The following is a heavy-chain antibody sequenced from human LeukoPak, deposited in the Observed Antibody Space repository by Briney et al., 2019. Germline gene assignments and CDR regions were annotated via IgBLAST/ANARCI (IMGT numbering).Heavy chain of an antibody. J-gene: IGHJ6*03. Sequence: SETLSLTCAVYGGSFSGYYWSWIRQPPGKGLEWIGEINHSGSTNYNPSLKSRVTISVDTSKNQFSLKLSSVTAADTAVYYCARGTTVTTLGFYYYYMDVWGKGTTVTVSS. CDR1: GGSFSGYY. CDR2: INHSGST. D-gene: IGHD4-17*01. CDR3: ARGTTVTTLGFYYYYMDV. V-gene: IGHV4-34*01.